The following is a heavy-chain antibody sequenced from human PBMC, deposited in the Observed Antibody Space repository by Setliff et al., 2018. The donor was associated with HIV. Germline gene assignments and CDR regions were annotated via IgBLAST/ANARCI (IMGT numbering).Heavy chain of an antibody. V-gene: IGHV3-23*01. CDR3: AREILSSSAIDY. Sequence: PGGSLRLSCAVSGFTFSNSAMSWVRQAPGKGLEWVSSVATNGGSTYYAASVQGRFTISSDNSKSVVYLQMNSLRAEDTAVYYCAREILSSSAIDYWGQGTLVTVSS. CDR2: VATNGGST. CDR1: GFTFSNSA. D-gene: IGHD6-6*01. J-gene: IGHJ4*02.